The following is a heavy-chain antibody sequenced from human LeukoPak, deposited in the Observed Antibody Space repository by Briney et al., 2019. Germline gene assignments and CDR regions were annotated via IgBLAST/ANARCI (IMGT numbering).Heavy chain of an antibody. CDR2: IVPIFGTA. CDR1: GGTFSSYA. Sequence: SVKVSCKASGGTFSSYAISWVRQAPGQGLEWMGGIVPIFGTANYAQKFQGRVTITTDESTSTAYMELSSLRSEDTAVYYCARALSDAHYYYYMDVWGKGTTVTVSS. V-gene: IGHV1-69*05. CDR3: ARALSDAHYYYYMDV. J-gene: IGHJ6*03.